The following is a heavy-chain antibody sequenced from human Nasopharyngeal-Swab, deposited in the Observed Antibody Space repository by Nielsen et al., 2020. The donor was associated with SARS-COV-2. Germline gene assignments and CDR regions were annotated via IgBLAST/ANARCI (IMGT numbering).Heavy chain of an antibody. D-gene: IGHD6-13*01. V-gene: IGHV1-3*01. CDR1: GYTFTGYA. CDR3: AVGKIAAGDYYYYYGMDV. Sequence: ASVKVSCKASGYTFTGYAMHWVRQAPGQRLEWMGWINAGNGNTKYSQKFQGRVTITRDTSASTAYMELSSLRSEDTAVYYCAVGKIAAGDYYYYYGMDVWGQGTTVTVSS. J-gene: IGHJ6*02. CDR2: INAGNGNT.